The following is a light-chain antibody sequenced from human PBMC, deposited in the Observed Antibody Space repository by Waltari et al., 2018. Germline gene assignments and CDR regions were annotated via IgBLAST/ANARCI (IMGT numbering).Light chain of an antibody. J-gene: IGKJ2*03. Sequence: IQMTQSPSTLSASVGDRVTITCRASQSISSWLAWFQQKPVKSPKVLIYKASSLECGVPSRFSGSGSGTEFTLTISSLQPDDFATYYCQHYSSYPYSFGQGTKLEIK. CDR2: KAS. CDR3: QHYSSYPYS. V-gene: IGKV1-5*03. CDR1: QSISSW.